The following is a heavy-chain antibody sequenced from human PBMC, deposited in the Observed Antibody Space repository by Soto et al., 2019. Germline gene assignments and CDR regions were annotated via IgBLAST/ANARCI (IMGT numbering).Heavy chain of an antibody. CDR2: IIPIFGTP. V-gene: IGHV1-69*01. J-gene: IGHJ4*02. CDR1: GGIFSTYA. CDR3: ARDRDEYGSGNYYSRIDF. Sequence: QVQLVQSGAEVKKPGSSVKVSCKASGGIFSTYAISWLRQAPGQGLEWMGGIIPIFGTPNYAQTFQGRVTITADESTSPAYTELSSLRSEDTAVYYCARDRDEYGSGNYYSRIDFWGQGTLVSVSS. D-gene: IGHD3-10*01.